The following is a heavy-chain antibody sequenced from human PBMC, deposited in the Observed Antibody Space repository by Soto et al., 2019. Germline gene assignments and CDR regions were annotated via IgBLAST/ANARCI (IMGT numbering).Heavy chain of an antibody. V-gene: IGHV1-18*01. CDR2: ISAYNGNT. Sequence: ASVKVSCKASGYTFTSYGISWVRQTPGQGLEWMGWISAYNGNTNYAQKLQGRVTMTTDTSTSTAYMELRSLRSDDTAVYYCARTDGFLEWSRSSGDWGQGTLVTVSS. CDR1: GYTFTSYG. J-gene: IGHJ4*02. D-gene: IGHD3-3*01. CDR3: ARTDGFLEWSRSSGD.